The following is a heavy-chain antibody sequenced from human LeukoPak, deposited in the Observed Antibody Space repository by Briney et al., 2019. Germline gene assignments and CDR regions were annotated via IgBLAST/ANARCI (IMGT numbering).Heavy chain of an antibody. CDR3: VSATGQQLIPYDY. CDR1: GINVSANY. CDR2: IYGAGAA. V-gene: IGHV3-66*02. D-gene: IGHD6-13*01. J-gene: IGHJ4*02. Sequence: GSLRLSCAASGINVSANYMTWIRQAPGKGLEWVSLIYGAGAAYYAESVRGRFIISRDNSKNTLFLQMNSLRAEDTAVYYCVSATGQQLIPYDYWGQGTHVAVSS.